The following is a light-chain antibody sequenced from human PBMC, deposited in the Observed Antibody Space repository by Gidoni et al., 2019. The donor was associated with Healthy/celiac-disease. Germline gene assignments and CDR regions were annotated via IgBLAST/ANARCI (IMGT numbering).Light chain of an antibody. J-gene: IGKJ5*01. Sequence: AIQLTQSPSSLSASVGDRVTITCRASQGISSALAWYQQKPGKAPKLLIYDASSLESGVPSRFSGSGSGTDFTLTISSLQPEDFATYYCQQLNSYPITFXXXTRLEIK. CDR1: QGISSA. CDR3: QQLNSYPIT. V-gene: IGKV1-13*02. CDR2: DAS.